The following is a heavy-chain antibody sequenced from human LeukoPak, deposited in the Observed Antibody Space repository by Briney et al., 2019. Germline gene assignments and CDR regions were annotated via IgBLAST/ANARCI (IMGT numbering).Heavy chain of an antibody. CDR1: GFTFSSYE. CDR3: AKAAGYYYYYYMDV. J-gene: IGHJ6*03. Sequence: GGSLRPSCAASGFTFSSYEMNWVRQAPGKGLEWVSYISSSGSTIYYADSVKGRFTISRDNAKNSLYLQMNSQRAEDTAVYYCAKAAGYYYYYYMDVWGKGTTVTISS. CDR2: ISSSGSTI. V-gene: IGHV3-48*03. D-gene: IGHD6-13*01.